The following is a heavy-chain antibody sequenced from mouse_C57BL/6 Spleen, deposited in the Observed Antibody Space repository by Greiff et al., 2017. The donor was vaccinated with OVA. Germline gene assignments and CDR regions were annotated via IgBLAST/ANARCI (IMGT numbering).Heavy chain of an antibody. CDR3: ARSQLLYYFDY. Sequence: EVQVVESEGGLVQPGSSMKLSCTASGFTFSDYYMAWVRQVPEKGLEWVANINYDGSSTYYLDSLKSRFIISRDNAKNILYLQMSSLKSEDTATYYCARSQLLYYFDYWGQGTTLTVSS. CDR1: GFTFSDYY. D-gene: IGHD4-1*02. J-gene: IGHJ2*01. V-gene: IGHV5-16*01. CDR2: INYDGSST.